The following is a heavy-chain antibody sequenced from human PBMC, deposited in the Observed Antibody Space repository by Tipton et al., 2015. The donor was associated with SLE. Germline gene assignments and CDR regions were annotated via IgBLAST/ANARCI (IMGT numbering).Heavy chain of an antibody. Sequence: TLSLTCTVSGGSISNSSYYWGWIRQPPGKGLEWIGSIYYSGSTYSNPSLKSRVTISVDTSKNQFSLKMSSVTAADTAVYYCARHGVQLWLAGFDYWGQGTMVTVSS. J-gene: IGHJ4*02. D-gene: IGHD5-18*01. CDR2: IYYSGST. CDR1: GGSISNSSYY. CDR3: ARHGVQLWLAGFDY. V-gene: IGHV4-39*01.